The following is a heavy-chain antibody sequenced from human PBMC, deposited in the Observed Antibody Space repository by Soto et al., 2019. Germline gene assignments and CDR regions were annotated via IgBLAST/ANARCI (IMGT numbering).Heavy chain of an antibody. Sequence: VKVSCKASGGTFSSYTISWVRQAPGQGLEWMGRIIPILGIANYAQKFQGRVTITADKSTSTAYMELSSLRSEDTAVYYCARGGMAVAEYYYYYYMDVWGKGTTVTVSS. CDR3: ARGGMAVAEYYYYYYMDV. J-gene: IGHJ6*03. D-gene: IGHD6-19*01. CDR2: IIPILGIA. CDR1: GGTFSSYT. V-gene: IGHV1-69*02.